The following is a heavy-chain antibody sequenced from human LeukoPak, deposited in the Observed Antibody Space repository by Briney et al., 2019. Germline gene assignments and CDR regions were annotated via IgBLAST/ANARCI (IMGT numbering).Heavy chain of an antibody. D-gene: IGHD2-15*01. V-gene: IGHV3-49*04. CDR1: GFTFSSYW. J-gene: IGHJ4*02. Sequence: PGGSLRLSCAASGFTFSSYWMSWVRQAPGKGLEWVGFIRSKAYGGTTEYAASVKGRFTISRDDSKSIAYLQMNSLKTEDTAVYYCTRGPLRCSGGSCYPISDYWGQGTLVTVSS. CDR2: IRSKAYGGTT. CDR3: TRGPLRCSGGSCYPISDY.